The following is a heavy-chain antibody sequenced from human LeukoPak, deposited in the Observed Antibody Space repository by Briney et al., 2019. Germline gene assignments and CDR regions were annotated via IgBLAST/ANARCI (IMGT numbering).Heavy chain of an antibody. D-gene: IGHD6-19*01. CDR3: ARERGSSGWFDY. V-gene: IGHV1-69*13. CDR1: GGTFSSYA. J-gene: IGHJ4*02. Sequence: GSSVKVSCKASGGTFSSYAISWVRQAPGQGLEWMGGIIPILGTANYAQKFQGRVTITADESTSTAYMELSSLRSEDTAVYYCARERGSSGWFDYWGQGTLVTVSS. CDR2: IIPILGTA.